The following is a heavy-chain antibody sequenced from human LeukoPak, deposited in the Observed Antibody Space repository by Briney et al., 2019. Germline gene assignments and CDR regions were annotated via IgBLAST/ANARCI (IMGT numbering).Heavy chain of an antibody. V-gene: IGHV3-23*01. CDR1: GNTFIYYA. Sequence: GGSLRLSCTASGNTFIYYAMTWLRQAPGKGLDWVSLISDSGDPTYYADSVKGRFTISRDNSKNTLFLQMRSLRAEDTAVYCYAKGMVRGVIIYWGQGTLVTVSS. J-gene: IGHJ4*02. CDR2: ISDSGDPT. CDR3: AKGMVRGVIIY. D-gene: IGHD3-10*01.